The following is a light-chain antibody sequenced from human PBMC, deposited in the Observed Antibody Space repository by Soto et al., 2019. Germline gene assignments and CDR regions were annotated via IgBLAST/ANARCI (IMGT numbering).Light chain of an antibody. Sequence: QSVLTQPPSASGTPGQRVTISCSGSRSNIGRNYVYWYQHLPGTAPKLLIQTNNERPSGVPDLFSGSKSGTSVSLAISGLRSEDEATYYCAAWDDSLNGRVFGTGTKLTVL. CDR2: TNN. CDR1: RSNIGRNY. V-gene: IGLV1-47*01. J-gene: IGLJ1*01. CDR3: AAWDDSLNGRV.